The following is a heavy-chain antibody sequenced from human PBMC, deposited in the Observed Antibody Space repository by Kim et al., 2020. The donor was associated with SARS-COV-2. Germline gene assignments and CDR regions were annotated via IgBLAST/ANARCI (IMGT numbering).Heavy chain of an antibody. V-gene: IGHV3-7*01. CDR2: DRNKK. J-gene: IGHJ4*02. D-gene: IGHD3-22*01. CDR3: ARSDSSI. Sequence: DRNKKYYVDAVKGRFTISRDNAKNSLYLQMNSLRAEDTAVYYCARSDSSIWGQGTLVTVSS.